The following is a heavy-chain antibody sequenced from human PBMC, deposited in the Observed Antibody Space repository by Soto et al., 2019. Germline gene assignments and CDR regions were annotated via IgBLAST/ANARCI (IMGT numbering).Heavy chain of an antibody. D-gene: IGHD3-22*01. CDR2: INLSADRT. CDR1: GYIYTNNY. V-gene: IGHV1-46*03. Sequence: SVKLSCKASGYIYTNNYLHWVRQAPGQGLEWMGIINLSADRTSYAQKFQGRFTVTMDTSTSTVYMELGSLRSEDTAVYYCVRDPSSGYRSFDYWGQGTLVTVSS. J-gene: IGHJ4*02. CDR3: VRDPSSGYRSFDY.